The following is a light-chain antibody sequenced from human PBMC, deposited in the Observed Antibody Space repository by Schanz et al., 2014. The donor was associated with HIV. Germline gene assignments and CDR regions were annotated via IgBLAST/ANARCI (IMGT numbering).Light chain of an antibody. CDR3: QQSHSYPYT. CDR2: RAS. Sequence: DIQMTQSPSTLSASVGDRVTITCRASQYISSWLAWYQQKPGKAPKLLIYRASDLEIGVPSRFSGGGAGTEFTLTINSLQPDDFATYFGQQSHSYPYTFGQGTKLDIK. CDR1: QYISSW. V-gene: IGKV1-5*03. J-gene: IGKJ2*01.